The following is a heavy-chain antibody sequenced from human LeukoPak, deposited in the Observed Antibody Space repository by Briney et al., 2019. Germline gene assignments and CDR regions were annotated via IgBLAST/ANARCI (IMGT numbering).Heavy chain of an antibody. J-gene: IGHJ6*03. CDR3: AREGEYDSSGYYYYYYMDV. Sequence: GGSLRLSCAASGFTFSSYSMNWVRQAPGKGLEWVSYISSSSSTIYYADSVKGRFTISRDNAKNSLYLQMNSLRAEDTAVYYCAREGEYDSSGYYYYYYMDVWGKGTTVTISS. V-gene: IGHV3-48*01. CDR2: ISSSSSTI. D-gene: IGHD3-22*01. CDR1: GFTFSSYS.